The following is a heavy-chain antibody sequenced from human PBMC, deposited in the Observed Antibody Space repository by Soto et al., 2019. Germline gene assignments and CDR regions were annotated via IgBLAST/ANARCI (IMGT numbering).Heavy chain of an antibody. J-gene: IGHJ3*02. CDR3: ARFIVVVPAAMRVDAFDI. D-gene: IGHD2-2*01. CDR2: IYYSGST. V-gene: IGHV4-31*03. CDR1: GGSISSGGYY. Sequence: SETLSLTCTVSGGSISSGGYYWSWIRQHPGKGLEWIGYIYYSGSTYYNPSLKSRVTISVDTSKNQFSRKLSSVTAADTAVYYCARFIVVVPAAMRVDAFDIWGQGTMVTVSS.